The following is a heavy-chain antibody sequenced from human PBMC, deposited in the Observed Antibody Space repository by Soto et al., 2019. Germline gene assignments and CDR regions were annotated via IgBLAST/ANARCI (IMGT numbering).Heavy chain of an antibody. V-gene: IGHV3-23*01. Sequence: GGSLRLSCAASGFTFSTYAMNWVRQAPGKGLEWVSSINGGGGSTYYADSVKGRVTISRDNSKNTLYLQMNSLRAEDTAVYYCAKDAYSSGWYLFDYWGQGTLVTVSS. D-gene: IGHD6-19*01. CDR3: AKDAYSSGWYLFDY. CDR1: GFTFSTYA. J-gene: IGHJ4*02. CDR2: INGGGGST.